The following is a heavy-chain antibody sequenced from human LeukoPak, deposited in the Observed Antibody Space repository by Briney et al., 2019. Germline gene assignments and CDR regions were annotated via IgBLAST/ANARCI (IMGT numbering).Heavy chain of an antibody. D-gene: IGHD1-26*01. Sequence: GGSLRLSCEGSGFTFRRYSMHWVRQAPGKGLEWISYISSSGNTIYYADSVKGRYTISRDNGENSIYLQMNSLRAEDTAVYYCARAFIVGATGWFDPWGQGTLVTVSS. CDR2: ISSSGNTI. V-gene: IGHV3-48*01. CDR1: GFTFRRYS. CDR3: ARAFIVGATGWFDP. J-gene: IGHJ5*02.